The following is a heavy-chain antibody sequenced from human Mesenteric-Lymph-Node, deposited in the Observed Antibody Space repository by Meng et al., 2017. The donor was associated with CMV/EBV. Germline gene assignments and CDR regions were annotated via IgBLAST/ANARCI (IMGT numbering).Heavy chain of an antibody. Sequence: SETLSLTCTVSGGSISSSSYYWGWIRQPPGKGLEWIGSIYYSGSISYNPSLKSRVTIAEDTSKNQFSLKLSSVTAADTAVYYCARATPGYSYGPLDYWGQGTLVTVSS. V-gene: IGHV4-39*07. CDR2: IYYSGSI. J-gene: IGHJ4*02. CDR1: GGSISSSSYY. CDR3: ARATPGYSYGPLDY. D-gene: IGHD5-18*01.